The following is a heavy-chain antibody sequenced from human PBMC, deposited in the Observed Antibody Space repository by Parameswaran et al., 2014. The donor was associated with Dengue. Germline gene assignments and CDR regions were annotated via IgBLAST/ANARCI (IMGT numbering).Heavy chain of an antibody. D-gene: IGHD1-1*01. V-gene: IGHV3-11*01. Sequence: RWIRQPPGKGLEWVSYISSSGSTIYYADSVKGRFTISRDNAKNSLYLQMNSLRAEDTAVYYCARMSGKSPYYYYYMDVWGKGTTVTVSS. CDR2: ISSSGSTI. J-gene: IGHJ6*03. CDR3: ARMSGKSPYYYYYMDV.